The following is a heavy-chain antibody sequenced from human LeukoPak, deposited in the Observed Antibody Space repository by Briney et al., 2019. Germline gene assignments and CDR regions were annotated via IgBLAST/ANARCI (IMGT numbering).Heavy chain of an antibody. CDR3: AKALSYCSGGSCYSGLSYYYYGMDV. Sequence: TGGSLRLSCAASGFTFSSYAMSWVRQAPGKGLEWVSAISGSGGSTYYADSVKGRFTISRDNSKNTLYLQMNSLRAEDTAVYYCAKALSYCSGGSCYSGLSYYYYGMDVWGQGTLVTVSS. J-gene: IGHJ6*02. CDR1: GFTFSSYA. D-gene: IGHD2-15*01. V-gene: IGHV3-23*01. CDR2: ISGSGGST.